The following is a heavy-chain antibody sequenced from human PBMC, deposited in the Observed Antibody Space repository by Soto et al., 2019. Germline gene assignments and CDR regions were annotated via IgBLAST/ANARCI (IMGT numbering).Heavy chain of an antibody. CDR2: IYSGGST. J-gene: IGHJ6*02. CDR3: ASAAISQQLGLLSYYGMDV. D-gene: IGHD6-13*01. V-gene: IGHV3-53*01. CDR1: GFTVSSNY. Sequence: EVQLVESGGGLIQPGGSLRLSCAASGFTVSSNYMRWVRQAPGKGLEWVSVIYSGGSTYYADSVKGRFTISRDNTQNKRYLHMNSLRAEDTAVYYCASAAISQQLGLLSYYGMDVWGQGPTVTVSS.